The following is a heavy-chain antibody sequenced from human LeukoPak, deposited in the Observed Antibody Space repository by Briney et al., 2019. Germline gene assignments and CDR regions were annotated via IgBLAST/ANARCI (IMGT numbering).Heavy chain of an antibody. V-gene: IGHV1-2*02. CDR2: INPNTGGT. CDR1: EYTFTRYH. CDR3: AKDFRDQWLVNAFHI. J-gene: IGHJ3*02. Sequence: ASVKVSCKASEYTFTRYHMHWVRQAPGQGLEWMGWINPNTGGTNYAQKFQGRVTMTRDTSITTAYMELRSLEYDDTAVYYCAKDFRDQWLVNAFHIWGQGTMVTVSS. D-gene: IGHD6-19*01.